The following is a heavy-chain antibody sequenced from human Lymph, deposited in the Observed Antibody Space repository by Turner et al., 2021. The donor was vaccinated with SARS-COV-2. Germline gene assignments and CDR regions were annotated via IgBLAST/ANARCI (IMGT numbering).Heavy chain of an antibody. V-gene: IGHV3-33*01. D-gene: IGHD3-16*01. Sequence: QVQLVESGGGVVQPGGSLRLSCAASGFTFISSGMHWVSQAPGKVLDGVAVIWYDGSNKFYADSVKGRFTISRDNSKNTLYLQMNSLRAEDTAVYYCARHNGGRLDYWGQGTLVTVSS. CDR3: ARHNGGRLDY. CDR2: IWYDGSNK. CDR1: GFTFISSG. J-gene: IGHJ4*02.